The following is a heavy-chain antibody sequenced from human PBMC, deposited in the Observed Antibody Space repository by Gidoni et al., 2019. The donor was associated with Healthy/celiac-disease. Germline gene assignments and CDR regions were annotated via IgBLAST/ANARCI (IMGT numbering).Heavy chain of an antibody. D-gene: IGHD5-12*01. CDR1: GYSFTSYW. J-gene: IGHJ6*02. V-gene: IGHV5-10-1*03. CDR3: ARDSGYDYGSIYYYGMDV. Sequence: EVQLVQSGAEVKKPGESLRISCKGSGYSFTSYWISWVRQMPGKGLEWMGRIDPSDSYTNYSPSFQGHVTISADKSISTAYLQWSSLKASDTAMYYCARDSGYDYGSIYYYGMDVWGQGTTVTVSS. CDR2: IDPSDSYT.